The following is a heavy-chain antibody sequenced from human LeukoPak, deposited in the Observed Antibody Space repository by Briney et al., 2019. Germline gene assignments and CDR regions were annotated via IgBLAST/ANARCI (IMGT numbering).Heavy chain of an antibody. CDR1: GGSISSGGYY. V-gene: IGHV4-31*03. Sequence: SETLSLTCTVSGGSISSGGYYWSWIRQHPGKGLEWIGYIYYSGSTYYNPSLKSRVTISVDTSKNQFSLKLSSVTAADTAVYYCGSGYYSSMLDYWGQGTLATVSS. J-gene: IGHJ4*02. D-gene: IGHD3-22*01. CDR2: IYYSGST. CDR3: GSGYYSSMLDY.